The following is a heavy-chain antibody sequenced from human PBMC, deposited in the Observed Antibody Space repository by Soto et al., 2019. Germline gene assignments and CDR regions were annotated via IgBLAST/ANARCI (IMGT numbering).Heavy chain of an antibody. CDR2: ISNDGSNK. CDR1: GFIFSSYA. Sequence: PGGSLRLSCAASGFIFSSYAMHWVRQAPGKGLEWVAVISNDGSNKYYADSVKGRFTISRDNSKNTLYLQMNSLRAEDTAVYYCARDRSLAVTATSPVYGMDVWGQGTTVTVSS. CDR3: ARDRSLAVTATSPVYGMDV. J-gene: IGHJ6*02. V-gene: IGHV3-30-3*01. D-gene: IGHD2-21*02.